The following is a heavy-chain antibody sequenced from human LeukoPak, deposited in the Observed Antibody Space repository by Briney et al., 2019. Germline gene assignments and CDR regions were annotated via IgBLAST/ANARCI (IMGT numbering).Heavy chain of an antibody. CDR2: IIPIFGTA. D-gene: IGHD2-15*01. CDR3: ARVPSGSLNYWFDP. J-gene: IGHJ5*02. V-gene: IGHV1-69*01. Sequence: GASVKVSCKASGGTFSSYAISWVRQAPGQGLEWMGGIIPIFGTANYAQKFQGRVTIAADESTSTAYMELSSLRSEDTAVYYCARVPSGSLNYWFDPWGQGTLVTVSS. CDR1: GGTFSSYA.